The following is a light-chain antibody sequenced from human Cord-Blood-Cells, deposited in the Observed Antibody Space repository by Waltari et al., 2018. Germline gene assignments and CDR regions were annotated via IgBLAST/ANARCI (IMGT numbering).Light chain of an antibody. CDR1: SLRSYY. Sequence: SSELTQDPAVSVALGQTVRIPCQGDSLRSYYARWYQQKPGPAPVLVIYGKNNRPSGIPDRFSGSSSGNTAALTITGAQAEDEADYYCNSRDSSGNHVVFGGGTKLTVL. V-gene: IGLV3-19*01. J-gene: IGLJ2*01. CDR3: NSRDSSGNHVV. CDR2: GKN.